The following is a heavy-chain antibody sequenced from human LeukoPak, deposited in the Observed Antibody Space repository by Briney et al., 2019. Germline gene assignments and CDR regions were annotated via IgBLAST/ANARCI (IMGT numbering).Heavy chain of an antibody. V-gene: IGHV3-23*01. CDR1: GFTFNIYA. Sequence: GVSLRLSCAPSGFTFNIYAMIWVRDSPGEGLEWVSPMSGSGFITYYADSVRGLFTISRDNYKHTLYLKIHTLRAEDRAVYYCAKYHGDPPGKRREAPAFDYWGQGTLVTASS. CDR3: AKYHGDPPGKRREAPAFDY. CDR2: MSGSGFIT. D-gene: IGHD4-17*01. J-gene: IGHJ4*02.